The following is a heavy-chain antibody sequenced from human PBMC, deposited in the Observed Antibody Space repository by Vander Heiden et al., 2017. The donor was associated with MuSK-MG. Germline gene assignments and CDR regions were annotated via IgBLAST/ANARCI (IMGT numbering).Heavy chain of an antibody. CDR2: SNHSGST. D-gene: IGHD4-17*01. CDR3: ERGRANDYGGNLYFDY. J-gene: IGHJ4*02. CDR1: VGSFSGDY. Sequence: VPLRQWGAGLLEPSEALSLTCAVYVGSFSGDYWSRIRQPPGRQLDGFGESNHSGSTNYNPAHKIRGTITVATSKNQISLKLSSVTAAATAAYDCERGRANDYGGNLYFDYWGQGTLVTVSS. V-gene: IGHV4-34*01.